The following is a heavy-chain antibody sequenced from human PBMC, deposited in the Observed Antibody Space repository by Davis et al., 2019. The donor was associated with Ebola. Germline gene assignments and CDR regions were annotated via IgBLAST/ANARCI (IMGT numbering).Heavy chain of an antibody. CDR2: IYYSGST. CDR3: AGLAARSSYYYGMDV. D-gene: IGHD6-6*01. Sequence: SETLSLTCTVPGCSISSGDYYWSWIRQPPGKGLEWLGYIYYSGSTYYNPSLKSRVTISVDTSKNQFSLRLSSVTAADTAVYYCAGLAARSSYYYGMDVWGQGTTVTVSS. V-gene: IGHV4-30-4*02. J-gene: IGHJ6*02. CDR1: GCSISSGDYY.